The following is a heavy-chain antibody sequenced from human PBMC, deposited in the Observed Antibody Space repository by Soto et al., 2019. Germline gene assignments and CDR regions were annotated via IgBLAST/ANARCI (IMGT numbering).Heavy chain of an antibody. V-gene: IGHV2-5*02. J-gene: IGHJ4*02. CDR2: IYWDDDK. CDR3: AHHPYYGLGSYSFDY. D-gene: IGHD3-10*01. Sequence: QITLKESGPPLVRPTQTLTLTCTFSGFSLTTSGVGVGWIRQPPGKALEWLAVIYWDDDKRYSSSLKSRLTITKGTSKNQLVLTMTNMDPVDTATYYCAHHPYYGLGSYSFDYWGQGTLVTVSS. CDR1: GFSLTTSGVG.